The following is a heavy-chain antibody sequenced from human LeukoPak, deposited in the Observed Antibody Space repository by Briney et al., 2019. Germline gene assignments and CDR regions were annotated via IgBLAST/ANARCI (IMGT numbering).Heavy chain of an antibody. V-gene: IGHV3-23*01. J-gene: IGHJ5*02. CDR3: AKDQGVPAAIPGYDP. CDR1: GFTFSSYA. CDR2: ISGSGGST. Sequence: GGSLRLSCAASGFTFSSYAMSWVRQAPGRGLEWVSAISGSGGSTYYADSVKGRFTISRDNSKNTLYLQMNSLRAEDTAVYYCAKDQGVPAAIPGYDPWGQGTLVTVSS. D-gene: IGHD2-2*01.